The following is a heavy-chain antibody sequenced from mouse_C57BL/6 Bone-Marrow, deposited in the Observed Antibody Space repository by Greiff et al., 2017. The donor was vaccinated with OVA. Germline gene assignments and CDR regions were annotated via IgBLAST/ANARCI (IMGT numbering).Heavy chain of an antibody. Sequence: EVKLMESGGGLVQPKGSLKLSCAASGFSFNTYAMNWVRQAPGKGLEWVARIRSKSNNYATYYADSVKDRFTISRDDSESMLYLQMNNLKTEDTAMYYCVRHVGLRRSFYAMDYWGQGTSVTVSS. CDR1: GFSFNTYA. CDR2: IRSKSNNYAT. J-gene: IGHJ4*01. V-gene: IGHV10-1*01. CDR3: VRHVGLRRSFYAMDY. D-gene: IGHD2-4*01.